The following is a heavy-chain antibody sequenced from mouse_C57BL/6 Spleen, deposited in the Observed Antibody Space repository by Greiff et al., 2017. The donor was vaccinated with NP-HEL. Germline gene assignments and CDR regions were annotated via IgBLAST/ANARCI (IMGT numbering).Heavy chain of an antibody. V-gene: IGHV1-39*01. Sequence: EVQLQQSGPELVQPGASVKISCKASGYSFTDYNMNWVKQSNGKSLEWIGVINPNYGTTSYNQKFKGKATLTVDQSSSTAYMQLNSLTSEDSAVYYCARAEDSSGYVAWFAYWGQGTLVTVSA. CDR2: INPNYGTT. J-gene: IGHJ3*01. CDR1: GYSFTDYN. D-gene: IGHD3-2*02. CDR3: ARAEDSSGYVAWFAY.